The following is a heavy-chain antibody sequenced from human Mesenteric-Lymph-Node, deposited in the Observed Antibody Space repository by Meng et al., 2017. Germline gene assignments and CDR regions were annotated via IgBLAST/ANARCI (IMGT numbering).Heavy chain of an antibody. CDR3: ACALRVAGIFDY. CDR2: IYYSGST. J-gene: IGHJ4*02. Sequence: SETLSLTCAVYGGSFSGYYWGWIRQPPGKGLEWVGSIYYSGSTYYNPSLKSRVTISLDTSKNQFSLKVNSVTAADTAVYYCACALRVAGIFDYWGQGTLVTGSS. V-gene: IGHV4-34*01. CDR1: GGSFSGYY. D-gene: IGHD6-19*01.